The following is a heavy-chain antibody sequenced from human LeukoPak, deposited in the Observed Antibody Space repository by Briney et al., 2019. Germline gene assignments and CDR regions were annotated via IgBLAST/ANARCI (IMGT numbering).Heavy chain of an antibody. V-gene: IGHV1-8*01. CDR3: ARGASSSWYSVPPNPDY. Sequence: GASVKVSCKASGYTFTSYDINWVRRATGQGLEWMGWMNPNSGNTGYAQKFQGRVTMTRNTSISTAYMKLSSLRSEDTAVYYCARGASSSWYSVPPNPDYWGQGTLVTVSS. CDR1: GYTFTSYD. J-gene: IGHJ4*02. CDR2: MNPNSGNT. D-gene: IGHD6-13*01.